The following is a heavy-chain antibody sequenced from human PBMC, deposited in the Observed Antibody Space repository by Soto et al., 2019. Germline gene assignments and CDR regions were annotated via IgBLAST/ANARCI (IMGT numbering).Heavy chain of an antibody. V-gene: IGHV4-4*02. CDR2: IYHSGST. Sequence: QVQLQESGPGLVKPSGTLSLTCAVSGGSISSSNWWSWVRQPPGKGLEWIGEIYHSGSTNYNPSLQRRATXSXDXXKNQFSLKLSSVTAADTAVYYCARVSGSYYYGMDVWGQGTTVTVSS. D-gene: IGHD1-26*01. J-gene: IGHJ6*02. CDR3: ARVSGSYYYGMDV. CDR1: GGSISSSNW.